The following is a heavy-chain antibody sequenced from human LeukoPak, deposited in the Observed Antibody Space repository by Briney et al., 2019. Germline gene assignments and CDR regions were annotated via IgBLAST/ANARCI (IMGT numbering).Heavy chain of an antibody. CDR1: GGSFSGYY. CDR2: INHSGST. CDR3: ARGIGYSYGYPHFDY. V-gene: IGHV4-34*01. D-gene: IGHD5-18*01. Sequence: SETLSLTCAVYGGSFSGYYWSWIRQPPGKGLEWIGEINHSGSTNYNPSLKSRVTISVDTSKDQFSLKLSSVTAADTAVYYCARGIGYSYGYPHFDYWGQGTLVTVSS. J-gene: IGHJ4*02.